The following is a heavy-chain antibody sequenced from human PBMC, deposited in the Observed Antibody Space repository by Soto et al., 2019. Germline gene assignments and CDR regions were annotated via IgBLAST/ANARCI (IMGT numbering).Heavy chain of an antibody. D-gene: IGHD5-12*01. CDR1: GGSVSSGSYY. CDR3: ARGRDVDIVATIS. V-gene: IGHV4-61*01. J-gene: IGHJ5*02. Sequence: SSETLSLTCTVSGGSVSSGSYYWSWIRQPPGKGLEWIGYIYYSGSTNYNPSLKSRVTISVDTSKNQFSLKLSSVTAADTAVYYCARGRDVDIVATISWGQGTLVTVSS. CDR2: IYYSGST.